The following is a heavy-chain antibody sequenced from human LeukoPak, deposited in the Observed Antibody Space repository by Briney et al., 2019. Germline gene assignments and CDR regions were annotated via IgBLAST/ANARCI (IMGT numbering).Heavy chain of an antibody. Sequence: ASVKVSCKASGYTFTSYYMHWGRQAPGQGLEWMGIINPSGGSTSYAQKFQGRVTMTRDTSTSTVYVELSSLRSEDTAVYYCAREGLVVRFLVWGQGTLVTVSS. J-gene: IGHJ4*02. CDR1: GYTFTSYY. CDR3: AREGLVVRFLV. V-gene: IGHV1-46*01. D-gene: IGHD3-3*01. CDR2: INPSGGST.